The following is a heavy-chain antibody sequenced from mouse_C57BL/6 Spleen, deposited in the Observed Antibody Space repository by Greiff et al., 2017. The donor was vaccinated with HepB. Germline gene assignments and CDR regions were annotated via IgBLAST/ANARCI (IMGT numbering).Heavy chain of an antibody. J-gene: IGHJ2*01. D-gene: IGHD2-5*01. CDR2: IDPSDSET. CDR3: ARSGYSNYLDY. Sequence: QVQLQQSGAELVRPGSSVKLSCKASGYTFTSYWMHWVKQRPIQGLEWIGNIDPSDSETHYNQKFKDKATLTVDKSSSTAYMQLSSLTSEDSAVYYCARSGYSNYLDYWGQGTTLTVSS. CDR1: GYTFTSYW. V-gene: IGHV1-52*01.